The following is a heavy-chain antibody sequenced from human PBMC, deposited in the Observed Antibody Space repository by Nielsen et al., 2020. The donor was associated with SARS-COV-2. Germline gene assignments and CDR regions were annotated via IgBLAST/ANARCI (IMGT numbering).Heavy chain of an antibody. D-gene: IGHD2-2*01. CDR1: GLTFSAHY. V-gene: IGHV3-7*05. Sequence: GGSLRLSCAASGLTFSAHYMSWVRQSPGKGLEWVANINQDGSEKHYVDSVKGRFTISRDNSKNTLYLQMNSLRAEDTAVYYCAKTGDYFVVVPAATLDVWGQGTTVTVSS. CDR2: INQDGSEK. CDR3: AKTGDYFVVVPAATLDV. J-gene: IGHJ6*02.